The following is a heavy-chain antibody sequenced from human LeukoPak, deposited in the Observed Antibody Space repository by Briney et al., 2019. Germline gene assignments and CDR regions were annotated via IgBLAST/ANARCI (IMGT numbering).Heavy chain of an antibody. Sequence: SETLSLTCTVSGGSISSSSYYWGWIRQPPGKGLEWIGTIHYSGSTYYNPSLKSRVTISVDTSKNQFSLKLSSVTAADTAVYYCAREQPCSSTSCYGSPYYFDYWGQGTLVTVSS. CDR3: AREQPCSSTSCYGSPYYFDY. J-gene: IGHJ4*02. V-gene: IGHV4-39*07. CDR2: IHYSGST. CDR1: GGSISSSSYY. D-gene: IGHD2-2*01.